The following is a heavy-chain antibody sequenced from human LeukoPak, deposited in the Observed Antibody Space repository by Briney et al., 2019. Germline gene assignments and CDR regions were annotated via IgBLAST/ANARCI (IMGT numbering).Heavy chain of an antibody. CDR2: INPKSGGT. CDR1: GYTFTNYY. V-gene: IGHV1-2*02. D-gene: IGHD1-26*01. CDR3: VPSANYYYFDY. Sequence: GASVKVSCKASGYTFTNYYMHWVRQGPGLGFEWMGWINPKSGGTSYPQKFQGRLTMTRDTSISTAYMELSRLGSDDTAVYYCVPSANYYYFDYWGQGTLVTVPS. J-gene: IGHJ4*02.